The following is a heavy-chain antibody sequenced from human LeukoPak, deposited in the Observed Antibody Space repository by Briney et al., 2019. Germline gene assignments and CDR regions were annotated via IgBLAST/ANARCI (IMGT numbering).Heavy chain of an antibody. CDR1: GLTFSLYW. J-gene: IGHJ4*02. CDR3: VRDSGFGTYFDY. V-gene: IGHV3-74*01. Sequence: GGSLRLSCVASGLTFSLYWMHWVRQVPGKGMVWVSRIKSDGSGAAYAGSVKGRFTISRDNAKSTLYLHMNSLRAEDTAVYYCVRDSGFGTYFDYWGQGTLVTVSS. CDR2: IKSDGSGA. D-gene: IGHD5-12*01.